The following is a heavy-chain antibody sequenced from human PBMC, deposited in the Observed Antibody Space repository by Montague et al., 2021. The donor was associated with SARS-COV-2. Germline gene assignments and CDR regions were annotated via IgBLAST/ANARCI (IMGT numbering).Heavy chain of an antibody. V-gene: IGHV4-59*01. CDR1: GGSISSYY. Sequence: SETLSLTCTVSGGSISSYYWSRIRQPPGKGLEWIGYIYYSGSTNXNPSLKSRVTISVDTSKNQFPLKLSSVTAADTAVYYCARGREYSSSAGFDYWGQGTLVTVSS. J-gene: IGHJ4*02. CDR3: ARGREYSSSAGFDY. CDR2: IYYSGST. D-gene: IGHD6-6*01.